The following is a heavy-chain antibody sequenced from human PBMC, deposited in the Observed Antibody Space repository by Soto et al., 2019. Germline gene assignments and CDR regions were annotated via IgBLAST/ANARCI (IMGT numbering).Heavy chain of an antibody. V-gene: IGHV3-23*01. CDR1: GFSVGGNP. CDR2: IHTGSGGST. J-gene: IGHJ3*02. D-gene: IGHD6-6*01. Sequence: PGGSLRLSCAAAGFSVGGNPMTWVRQAPGEGPEWVASIHTGSGGSTYYADSVKGRFTISRDNSKNTLYLQMNSLRAEDTAVYYCAKKGRSSSENDAFGIWGQGTMVTVSS. CDR3: AKKGRSSSENDAFGI.